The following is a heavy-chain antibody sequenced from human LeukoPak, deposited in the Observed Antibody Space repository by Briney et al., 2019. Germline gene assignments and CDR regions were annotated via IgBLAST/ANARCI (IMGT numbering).Heavy chain of an antibody. CDR3: ARGGGYSGSSFDY. CDR1: GASISSHY. D-gene: IGHD1-26*01. Sequence: SETLSLTCTVSGASISSHYWSWIRQPPGKGLEWIGYIFYSGSPNYNPSLKSRVAISVDTSKDQFSPRLTSVTAADTAVYFCARGGGYSGSSFDYWGQGTLVTVSS. V-gene: IGHV4-59*11. J-gene: IGHJ4*02. CDR2: IFYSGSP.